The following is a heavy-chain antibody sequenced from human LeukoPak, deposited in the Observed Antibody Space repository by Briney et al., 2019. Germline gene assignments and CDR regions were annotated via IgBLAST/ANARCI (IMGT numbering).Heavy chain of an antibody. J-gene: IGHJ4*02. CDR1: GGSISSGAYS. CDR3: AREGTEGNFDY. CDR2: IYYSGST. V-gene: IGHV4-30-4*07. Sequence: SETLSLTCTVSGGSISSGAYSWSWIRQPPGKGLKWIGYIYYSGSTYYNPSLKSRLTISLDTSKDQFSLKLSSVTAADTAVYYCAREGTEGNFDYWGQGTLVTVSS.